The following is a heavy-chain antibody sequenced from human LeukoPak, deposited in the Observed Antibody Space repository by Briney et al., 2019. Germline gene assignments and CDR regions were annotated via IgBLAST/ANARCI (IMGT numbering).Heavy chain of an antibody. V-gene: IGHV3-23*01. D-gene: IGHD4-17*01. CDR3: VVGLTTVTPFDY. Sequence: GGSLRLSCAASGFTFSSYAMSWVRQAPGKGLEWVPAISGSGGSTYYADSVKGRFTISRDNSKNTLYLQMNSLRAEDTAVYYCVVGLTTVTPFDYWGQGTLVTVSS. CDR2: ISGSGGST. J-gene: IGHJ4*02. CDR1: GFTFSSYA.